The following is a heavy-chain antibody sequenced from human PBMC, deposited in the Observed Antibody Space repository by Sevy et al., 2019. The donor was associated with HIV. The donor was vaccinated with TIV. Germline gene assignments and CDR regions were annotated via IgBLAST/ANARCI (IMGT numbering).Heavy chain of an antibody. CDR1: GFTFGDYA. V-gene: IGHV3-49*04. CDR3: TSALATADTPQYYFDY. J-gene: IGHJ4*02. D-gene: IGHD2-15*01. CDR2: IRRNAYEPYGGTT. Sequence: GGSLRLSCTSTGFTFGDYAMSWVRQAPGKGLEWVAFIRRNAYEPYGGTTEYAAPVKGRLTISRDDSNSIVHLQKNSLKTEDAAVYYCTSALATADTPQYYFDYWGQGTLVTVSS.